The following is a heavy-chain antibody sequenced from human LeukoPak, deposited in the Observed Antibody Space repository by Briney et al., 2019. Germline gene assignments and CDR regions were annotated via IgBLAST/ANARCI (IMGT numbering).Heavy chain of an antibody. J-gene: IGHJ4*02. Sequence: GASVKVSCKASGDTFTGYYMHWVRQAPGQGLEWMGWINPNSGGTNYAQKFQGRVTMTRDTSISTAYMELSSLRSDDTAVYYCARSSGYNSRPYYFDYWGQGTLVTVSS. D-gene: IGHD5-12*01. CDR1: GDTFTGYY. CDR2: INPNSGGT. V-gene: IGHV1-2*02. CDR3: ARSSGYNSRPYYFDY.